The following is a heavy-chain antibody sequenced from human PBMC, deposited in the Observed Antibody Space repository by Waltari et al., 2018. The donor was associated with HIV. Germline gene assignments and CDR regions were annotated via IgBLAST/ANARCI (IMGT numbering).Heavy chain of an antibody. CDR3: SRLSYHAFDL. V-gene: IGHV3-7*01. CDR2: MKHDGSEK. Sequence: EVQLVESGGDLVQPGGSLRLSCAVSGFSFRSFWMSGVRQAPGKGLEWVASMKHDGSEKYYVDSVKGRFTISRDNAKNSLFLQMDSLRAEDTALYYCSRLSYHAFDLWGQGTMVTVFS. CDR1: GFSFRSFW. D-gene: IGHD3-16*02. J-gene: IGHJ3*01.